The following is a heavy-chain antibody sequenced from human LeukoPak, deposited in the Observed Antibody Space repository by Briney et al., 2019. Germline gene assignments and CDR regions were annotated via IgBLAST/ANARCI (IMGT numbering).Heavy chain of an antibody. V-gene: IGHV6-1*01. J-gene: IGHJ6*02. Sequence: SQTLSLTCAISGDIVSSTSVAWNWIRQSPSRGLEWLVRTYYRSKWYYEYAVSVKSRINFSPDTSKNQFSLQLTSVTPEDTAVYYCSLARSEYHYGMDVWGQGTTVTVSS. CDR2: TYYRSKWYY. CDR3: SLARSEYHYGMDV. CDR1: GDIVSSTSVA.